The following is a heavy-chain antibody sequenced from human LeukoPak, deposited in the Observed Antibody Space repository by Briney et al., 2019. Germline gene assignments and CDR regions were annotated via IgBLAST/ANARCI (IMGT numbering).Heavy chain of an antibody. CDR1: GGSFSGYY. J-gene: IGHJ5*02. Sequence: SETLSLTCAVYGGSFSGYYWSWIRQPPGKGLEWIGEINHSGSTNYNPSLKSRVTISVDTSKNQFSLKLSSVTAADTAVYYCARAPDLITTLNWFDPWGQGTLVTVSS. CDR3: ARAPDLITTLNWFDP. V-gene: IGHV4-34*01. CDR2: INHSGST. D-gene: IGHD3-22*01.